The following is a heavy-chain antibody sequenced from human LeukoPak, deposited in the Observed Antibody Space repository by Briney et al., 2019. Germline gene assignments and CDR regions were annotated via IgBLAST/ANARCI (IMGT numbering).Heavy chain of an antibody. CDR1: GFTFSSYG. Sequence: GGSLRLSCAASGFTFSSYGMHWVRQAPGKGLEWVAVISYDGSNKYYADSVKGRFTISRDNSKNTLYLQMNSLRAEDTAVYYCAKAYCGGDCYSIDAFDIWGQGTMVTVSS. D-gene: IGHD2-21*02. CDR2: ISYDGSNK. CDR3: AKAYCGGDCYSIDAFDI. V-gene: IGHV3-30*18. J-gene: IGHJ3*02.